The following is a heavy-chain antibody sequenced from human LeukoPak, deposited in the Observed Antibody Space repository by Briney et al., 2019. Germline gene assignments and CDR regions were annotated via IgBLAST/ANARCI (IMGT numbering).Heavy chain of an antibody. J-gene: IGHJ4*02. V-gene: IGHV3-74*01. D-gene: IGHD2-21*01. Sequence: GGSLRLSCAAFGFTFNRYWMHWVRQAPGKGPVWVGRINTDGKSTSYADSVQGRFIITRDNARNTLYLQMHSLRVEDTAVYFCARDVWGDRDGYFEYWGQGNLVTVPS. CDR3: ARDVWGDRDGYFEY. CDR1: GFTFNRYW. CDR2: INTDGKST.